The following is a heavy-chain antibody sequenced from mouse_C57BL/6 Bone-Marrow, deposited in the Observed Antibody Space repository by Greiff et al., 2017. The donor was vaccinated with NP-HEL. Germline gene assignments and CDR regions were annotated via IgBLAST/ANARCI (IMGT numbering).Heavy chain of an antibody. Sequence: EVQVVESGGGLVQPGGSLKLSCAASGFTFSDYYMYWVRQTPEKRLEWVAYISNGGGSTYYPDTVKGRFTISRDNAKNTLYLQMSRLKSEDTAMYYCARHRITTRVAPFVYWGQGTLVTVSA. CDR1: GFTFSDYY. CDR2: ISNGGGST. J-gene: IGHJ3*01. D-gene: IGHD1-1*01. V-gene: IGHV5-12*01. CDR3: ARHRITTRVAPFVY.